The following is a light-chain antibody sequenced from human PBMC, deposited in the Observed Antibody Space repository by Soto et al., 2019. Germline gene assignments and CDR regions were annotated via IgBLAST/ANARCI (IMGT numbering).Light chain of an antibody. Sequence: DFQMTQSPSSLSASVGDEVTITCRASQIISTYLNWYQQKPGKAPKLLINAALTLQAGVPPRFSASGSGTDFTLTIPGLQPEDFATYYCQESFSTLYTFGQGTKVEIK. V-gene: IGKV1-39*01. CDR3: QESFSTLYT. J-gene: IGKJ2*01. CDR1: QIISTY. CDR2: AAL.